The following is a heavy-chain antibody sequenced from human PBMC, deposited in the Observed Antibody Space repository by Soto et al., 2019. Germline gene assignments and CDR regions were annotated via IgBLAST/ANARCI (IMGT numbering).Heavy chain of an antibody. J-gene: IGHJ4*02. CDR2: ISSSSSTI. D-gene: IGHD5-12*01. CDR3: AGGREGYNSGGDY. V-gene: IGHV3-48*02. CDR1: GFTFSSYS. Sequence: EVQLVESGGGLVQPGGSLRLSCAASGFTFSSYSMNWVRQAPGKGLEWVSYISSSSSTIYYADSVKGRFTISRDNAKNSLYLKRNSLRDEDTAVYYCAGGREGYNSGGDYWGQGTLVTVSS.